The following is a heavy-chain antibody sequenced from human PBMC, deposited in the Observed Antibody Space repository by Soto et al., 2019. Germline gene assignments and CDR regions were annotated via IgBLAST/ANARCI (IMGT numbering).Heavy chain of an antibody. J-gene: IGHJ5*02. D-gene: IGHD1-1*01. CDR3: ARQLERRPNWFDP. Sequence: PSQTLLLTCAISGDSVSSNSAAWNWIRQSPSRGLEWLGRTYYRSKWYNAYAVSVKSRITITPDTSNNQYSLQLNSVTPEDTAVYYCARQLERRPNWFDPWGQGTLVTVSS. V-gene: IGHV6-1*01. CDR2: TYYRSKWYN. CDR1: GDSVSSNSAA.